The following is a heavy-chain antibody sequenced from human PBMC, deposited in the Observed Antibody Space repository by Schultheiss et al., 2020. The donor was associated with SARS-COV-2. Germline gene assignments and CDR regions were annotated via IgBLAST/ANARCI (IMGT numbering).Heavy chain of an antibody. J-gene: IGHJ6*02. Sequence: SETLSLTCTVSGGSISSYYWSWIRQPPGKGLEWIGSIYHSGSTYYNPSLKSRVTISVDTSKNQFSLKLSSVTAADTAVYYCARRRLNILRSNPHIRGPTYGMDVWGQGTTVTVSS. D-gene: IGHD2/OR15-2a*01. V-gene: IGHV4-59*04. CDR2: IYHSGST. CDR3: ARRRLNILRSNPHIRGPTYGMDV. CDR1: GGSISSYY.